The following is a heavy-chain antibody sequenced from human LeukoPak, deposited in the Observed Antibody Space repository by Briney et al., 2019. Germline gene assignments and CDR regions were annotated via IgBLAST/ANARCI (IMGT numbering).Heavy chain of an antibody. Sequence: PGGSLRLSCAASGFTFSTYYMSWIRQAPGKGLEWLSYITSSGTTRDYADSVKGRFTISRDNAKNSLYLQINSLRAEDTAVYYCARDNNNGFDYWGQGILVTVSS. CDR2: ITSSGTTR. D-gene: IGHD1/OR15-1a*01. CDR3: ARDNNNGFDY. J-gene: IGHJ4*02. CDR1: GFTFSTYY. V-gene: IGHV3-11*04.